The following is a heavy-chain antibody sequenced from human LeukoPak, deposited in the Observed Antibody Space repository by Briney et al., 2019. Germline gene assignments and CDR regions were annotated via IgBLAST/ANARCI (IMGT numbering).Heavy chain of an antibody. D-gene: IGHD3-9*01. CDR1: GYTFTSYY. CDR3: ARAHPQLRYSMIRRSFDY. V-gene: IGHV1-46*01. J-gene: IGHJ4*02. CDR2: INPSGGST. Sequence: ASVKVSCKASGYTFTSYYMHWVRQAPGQGLEWMGIINPSGGSTSYAQKFQGRVTMTRDTSTSTVYMELSSLRSDDTAVYYCARAHPQLRYSMIRRSFDYWGQGTLVTVSS.